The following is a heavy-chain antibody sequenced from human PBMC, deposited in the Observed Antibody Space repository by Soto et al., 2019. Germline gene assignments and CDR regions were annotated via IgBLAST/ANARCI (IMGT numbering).Heavy chain of an antibody. Sequence: LSLTCTVSGGSISSGGYYWSWIRQHPGKGLEWIGYIYYSGSTYYNPSLKSRVTISVDTSKNQFSLKLSSVTAADTAVYYCARDRGFWSGYPYYYYYGMDVWGQGTTVTVSS. CDR3: ARDRGFWSGYPYYYYYGMDV. CDR2: IYYSGST. V-gene: IGHV4-31*03. CDR1: GGSISSGGYY. J-gene: IGHJ6*02. D-gene: IGHD3-3*01.